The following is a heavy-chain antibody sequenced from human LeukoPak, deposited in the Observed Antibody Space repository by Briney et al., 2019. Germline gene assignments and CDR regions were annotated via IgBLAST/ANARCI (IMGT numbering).Heavy chain of an antibody. Sequence: GESLKISCKGSGYSLTNYWIGWVRQVPGKGLEWMGIIYPGDSDTRYSPSFQGQVTISADKSISTAYLQWSSLKASDTAMYYCARHFSLYSSSSSVYYYYMDVWGKGTTVTISS. CDR3: ARHFSLYSSSSSVYYYYMDV. CDR1: GYSLTNYW. CDR2: IYPGDSDT. D-gene: IGHD6-19*01. J-gene: IGHJ6*03. V-gene: IGHV5-51*01.